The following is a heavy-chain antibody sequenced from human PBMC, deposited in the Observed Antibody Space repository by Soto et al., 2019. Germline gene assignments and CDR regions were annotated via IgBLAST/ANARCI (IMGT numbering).Heavy chain of an antibody. D-gene: IGHD6-6*01. CDR1: SDSMNSGGYY. CDR3: ARDSSGPLMDV. CDR2: IYYSGST. Sequence: PSETLSLTCSVSSDSMNSGGYYWSWIRQHPGKGLEWIGYIYYSGSTYYNPSLKSRVTISVDTSKNQFSLKLSSVTAADTAVYYCARDSSGPLMDVWGQGTTVTVSS. J-gene: IGHJ6*02. V-gene: IGHV4-31*03.